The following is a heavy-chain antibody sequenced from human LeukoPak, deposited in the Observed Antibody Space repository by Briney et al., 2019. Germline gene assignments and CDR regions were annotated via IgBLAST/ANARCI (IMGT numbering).Heavy chain of an antibody. CDR2: INQDGSKI. V-gene: IGHV3-7*01. D-gene: IGHD1-26*01. J-gene: IGHJ3*02. CDR3: ARGRQNSGSYSDAFDI. CDR1: GFTFGGYG. Sequence: GGSLRLSCAASGFTFGGYGMSWVRQAPGKGLEWVSNINQDGSKIYYVDSVKGRFTISRDNAKNSLYLQMNSLRAEDTAVYYCARGRQNSGSYSDAFDIWGQGTMVTVSS.